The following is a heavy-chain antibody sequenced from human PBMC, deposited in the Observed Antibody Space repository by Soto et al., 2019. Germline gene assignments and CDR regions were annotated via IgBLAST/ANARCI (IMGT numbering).Heavy chain of an antibody. J-gene: IGHJ4*02. Sequence: EVQLVESEGGLIPPGGSLRLSCAASGFLVNSAYMTWVRQAPGKGLEWLSMINSDGSTLYAESVKGRFTISRDNSKNRLDLQMNSLRAEDTAMYYCARSGYSFAWGYWGQGTLVIVTS. V-gene: IGHV3-53*01. D-gene: IGHD5-18*01. CDR3: ARSGYSFAWGY. CDR2: INSDGST. CDR1: GFLVNSAY.